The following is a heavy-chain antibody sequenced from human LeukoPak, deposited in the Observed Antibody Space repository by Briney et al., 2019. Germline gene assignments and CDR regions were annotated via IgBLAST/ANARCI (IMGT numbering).Heavy chain of an antibody. CDR2: INHSGST. Sequence: PSETLSLTCTVSGGSISSYFWSWIRQPPGKGLEWIGEINHSGSTNYNPSLKSRVTISVDTSKNQFSLKLSSVTAADTAVYYCARNGLSDYDSSGYYYVYYWGQGTLVTVSS. D-gene: IGHD3-22*01. V-gene: IGHV4-34*01. J-gene: IGHJ4*02. CDR1: GGSISSYF. CDR3: ARNGLSDYDSSGYYYVYY.